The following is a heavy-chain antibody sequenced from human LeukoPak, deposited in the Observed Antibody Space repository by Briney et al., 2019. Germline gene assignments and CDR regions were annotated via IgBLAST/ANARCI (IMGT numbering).Heavy chain of an antibody. J-gene: IGHJ4*02. D-gene: IGHD3-10*01. CDR3: AGSFGSGNYFDY. V-gene: IGHV4-59*01. CDR2: IYYSGSA. Sequence: SETLSLTGTVSGGSISTSYGSWIRQPPGKGLEWIAYIYYSGSANYNPSLKSRVTMSIDTSKNQFSLKLSSVTAADTAVYYCAGSFGSGNYFDYWGQGTLVTVSS. CDR1: GGSISTSY.